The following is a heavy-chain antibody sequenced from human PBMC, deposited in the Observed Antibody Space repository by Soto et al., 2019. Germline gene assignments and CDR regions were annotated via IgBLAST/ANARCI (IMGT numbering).Heavy chain of an antibody. CDR3: ARGDGITMILN. CDR2: VSYDGSNK. V-gene: IGHV3-30-3*01. D-gene: IGHD3-22*01. CDR1: GFTFSSYA. J-gene: IGHJ4*02. Sequence: QVQLVESGGGVVQPGRSLRFSCAASGFTFSSYAMHWVRQAPGKGLEWVAVVSYDGSNKHYADSVKGRFTISRDNSKNTLYLQMNSLRAEDTAVYYCARGDGITMILNWGQGTLVTVSS.